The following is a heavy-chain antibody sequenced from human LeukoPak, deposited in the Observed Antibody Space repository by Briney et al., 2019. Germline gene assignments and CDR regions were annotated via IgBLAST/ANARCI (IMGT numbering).Heavy chain of an antibody. D-gene: IGHD3-3*01. J-gene: IGHJ3*02. Sequence: GGSLRLSCAASGFTFSEYTIHWVRQAPGKGLEWVAVMSNDGSIKKYANSVKGRFTISRDNSKNTLYLQMDSLRAEDAAVYYCAREFTIFGVVIQRYDAFDIWGQGTMVTVSS. CDR3: AREFTIFGVVIQRYDAFDI. CDR2: MSNDGSIK. V-gene: IGHV3-30-3*01. CDR1: GFTFSEYT.